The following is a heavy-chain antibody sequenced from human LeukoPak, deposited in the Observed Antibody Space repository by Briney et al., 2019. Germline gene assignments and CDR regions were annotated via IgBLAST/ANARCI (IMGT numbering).Heavy chain of an antibody. CDR1: GGSLRCYY. V-gene: IGHV4-4*07. D-gene: IGHD1-26*01. CDR3: ARDGIVGASRDYYYGMDV. CDR2: LYISGGT. J-gene: IGHJ6*02. Sequence: SQTMPLNCTGSGGSLRCYYWSWIRQPAGKGLEWIGRLYISGGTNYNPSLKSRVTMSVDTSKNQFSLKLSSVTAADTAVYYCARDGIVGASRDYYYGMDVWGQGTTVTVSS.